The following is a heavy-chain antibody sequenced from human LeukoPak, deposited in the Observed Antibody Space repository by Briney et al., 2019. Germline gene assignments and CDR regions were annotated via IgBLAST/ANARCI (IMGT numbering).Heavy chain of an antibody. CDR3: ARGTSAGGPISPFDF. J-gene: IGHJ4*02. Sequence: GGSLRLSCVASGFTFSKNWMHWVRQAPGKELVWVSRIQGDGSNTNYADSVKGRFSISRDNAKNTVYLQMNSLRAEDTGIYYCARGTSAGGPISPFDFWGQGTVVTVSS. CDR1: GFTFSKNW. D-gene: IGHD6-13*01. CDR2: IQGDGSNT. V-gene: IGHV3-74*01.